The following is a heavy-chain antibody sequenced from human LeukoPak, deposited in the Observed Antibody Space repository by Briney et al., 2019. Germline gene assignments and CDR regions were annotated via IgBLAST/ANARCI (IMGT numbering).Heavy chain of an antibody. CDR1: GFIFSDYG. V-gene: IGHV3-48*02. Sequence: GGSLRLSCAASGFIFSDYGMSWVRQAPGKGLEWVSYISSSSSTIYYADSVEGRFTISRDNAKNSLYLQMNSLRDEDTAVYYCARDPHYGDFLFDYWGQGTLVTVSS. CDR2: ISSSSSTI. J-gene: IGHJ4*02. D-gene: IGHD4-17*01. CDR3: ARDPHYGDFLFDY.